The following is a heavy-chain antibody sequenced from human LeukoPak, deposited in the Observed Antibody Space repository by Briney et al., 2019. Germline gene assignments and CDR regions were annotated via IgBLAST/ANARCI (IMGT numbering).Heavy chain of an antibody. J-gene: IGHJ4*02. CDR2: IKSKADGETT. CDR3: TTGGFVITVTRSYDF. CDR1: GFIFSDAW. V-gene: IGHV3-15*07. D-gene: IGHD4-17*01. Sequence: PGGSLRLSCAASGFIFSDAWMNWVRQAPGKGLEWVGRIKSKADGETTDYAAPVQGRFIVSRDDSTATLYLQMNSLQTEDTAVYYCTTGGFVITVTRSYDFWGQGTLVTVSS.